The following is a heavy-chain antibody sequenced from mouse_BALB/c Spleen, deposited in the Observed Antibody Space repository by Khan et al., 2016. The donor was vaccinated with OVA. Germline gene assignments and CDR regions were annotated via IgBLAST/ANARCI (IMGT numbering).Heavy chain of an antibody. CDR2: IYTYTGEP. V-gene: IGHV9-3-1*01. D-gene: IGHD1-1*01. Sequence: QIQLVQSGPELKKPGETVKISCKASGYTFTNYGMNWVKQAPGKGLKWMGWIYTYTGEPTYAAHFKGRFAFSLESSARTAFLQINNLTNDDSATYYYGRGGSNAMDYWGQGTSVTVSS. CDR1: GYTFTNYG. J-gene: IGHJ4*01. CDR3: GRGGSNAMDY.